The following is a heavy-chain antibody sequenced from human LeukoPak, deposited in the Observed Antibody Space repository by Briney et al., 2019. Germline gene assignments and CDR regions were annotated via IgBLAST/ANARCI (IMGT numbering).Heavy chain of an antibody. J-gene: IGHJ3*02. CDR3: AKARGLIGGAFDI. Sequence: PGGSLRLSCAASGFTFDDYIMHWVRQAPGKGLEWVSLISWDGDTTYYADSVKGRFTISRDNSKNSLYLLMNSLTTEDTALYYCAKARGLIGGAFDIWGQGTMVTVSS. CDR2: ISWDGDTT. D-gene: IGHD3-22*01. V-gene: IGHV3-43*01. CDR1: GFTFDDYI.